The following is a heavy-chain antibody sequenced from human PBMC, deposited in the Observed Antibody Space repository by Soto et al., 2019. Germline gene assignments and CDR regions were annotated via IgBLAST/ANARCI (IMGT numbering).Heavy chain of an antibody. Sequence: KLPETLSLTCGVSCVSVTSHYWIWIRQSPGKGLEWIGSIYFRGSANYNPPLNSRATIILDTSKNQLSLNLSSVTTADSAVYYCARDLRSRGWFDPWGQGTLVTVSS. CDR3: ARDLRSRGWFDP. CDR1: CVSVTSHY. J-gene: IGHJ5*02. V-gene: IGHV4-59*02. CDR2: IYFRGSA.